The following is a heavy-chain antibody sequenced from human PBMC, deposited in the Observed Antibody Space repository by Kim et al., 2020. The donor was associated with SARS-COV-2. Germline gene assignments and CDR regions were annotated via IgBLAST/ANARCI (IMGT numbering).Heavy chain of an antibody. J-gene: IGHJ6*02. CDR3: ARQLLWFGEDMDV. V-gene: IGHV5-51*01. Sequence: RYRPPFQGQVTTSADKSISTAYLQWSSLKASDTAMYYCARQLLWFGEDMDVWGQGTTVTVSS. D-gene: IGHD3-10*01.